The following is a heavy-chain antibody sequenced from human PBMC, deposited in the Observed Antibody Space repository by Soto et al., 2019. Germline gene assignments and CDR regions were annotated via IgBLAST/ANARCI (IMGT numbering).Heavy chain of an antibody. CDR1: GYTFTSYG. CDR2: ISAYNGNT. CDR3: ARDSGLYSSSPKYFQQ. J-gene: IGHJ1*01. V-gene: IGHV1-18*01. Sequence: GASAKVSCKASGYTFTSYGISWVRQAPGQGLEWMGWISAYNGNTNYAQKLQGRVTMTTDTSTSTAYMGLRSLGSDDTAVYYCARDSGLYSSSPKYFQQWGQGNLVTVS. D-gene: IGHD6-13*01.